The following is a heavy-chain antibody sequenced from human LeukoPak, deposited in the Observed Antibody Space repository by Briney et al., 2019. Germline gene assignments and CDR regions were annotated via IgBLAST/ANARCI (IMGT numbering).Heavy chain of an antibody. CDR3: ATVSSWSFDY. Sequence: ASVKVSCKASGYTFTGYYMHWVRQAPGKGLEWMGGFDPEDGETIYAQKFQGRVTMTEDTSTDTAFMELSSLRSEDTAVYYCATVSSWSFDYWGQGTLVTVSS. CDR2: FDPEDGET. D-gene: IGHD6-13*01. J-gene: IGHJ4*02. CDR1: GYTFTGYY. V-gene: IGHV1-24*01.